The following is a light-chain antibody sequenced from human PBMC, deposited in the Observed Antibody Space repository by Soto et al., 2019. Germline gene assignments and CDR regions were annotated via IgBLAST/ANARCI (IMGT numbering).Light chain of an antibody. CDR2: GAS. J-gene: IGKJ4*01. CDR3: QQYNYWVT. Sequence: EIVMTQSPATLSVSPGERVTLSCRASQSVSSNLAWYQQKPGRAPRLLIYGASTRATGIPARFSGSGSGADFTLTISSLQSEDFAVYYCQQYNYWVTFGGGTKVDIK. CDR1: QSVSSN. V-gene: IGKV3-15*01.